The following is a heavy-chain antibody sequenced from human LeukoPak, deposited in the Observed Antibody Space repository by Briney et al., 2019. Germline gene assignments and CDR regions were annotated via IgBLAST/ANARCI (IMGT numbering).Heavy chain of an antibody. D-gene: IGHD6-25*01. Sequence: SEALSLTCTVSGGSISSSSDYWGWIRQAPGKGLEWIGSFFVSGSTRYNPSLRSRATLFVDTSKNQFSLKLTSMTAADAATYFCARQFATAAADTRGYFDYWGQGTVVAVSS. CDR1: GGSISSSSDY. CDR2: FFVSGST. J-gene: IGHJ4*02. V-gene: IGHV4-39*01. CDR3: ARQFATAAADTRGYFDY.